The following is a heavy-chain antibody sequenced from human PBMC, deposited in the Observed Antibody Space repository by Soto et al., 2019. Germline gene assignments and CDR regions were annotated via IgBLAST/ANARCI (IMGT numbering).Heavy chain of an antibody. D-gene: IGHD3-10*01. CDR1: GGSISSSSYY. V-gene: IGHV4-39*01. J-gene: IGHJ4*02. CDR3: ARTIPRIGFGEFNTVHIFDY. Sequence: SETLSLTCTVSGGSISSSSYYWGWIRQPPGKGLEWIGSIYYSGSTYYNPSLKSRVTISVDTSKNQFSLKLSSVTAADTAVYYCARTIPRIGFGEFNTVHIFDYWGQGTLVTVSS. CDR2: IYYSGST.